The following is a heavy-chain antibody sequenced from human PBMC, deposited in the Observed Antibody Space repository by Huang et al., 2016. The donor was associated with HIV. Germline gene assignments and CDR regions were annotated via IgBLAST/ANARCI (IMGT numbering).Heavy chain of an antibody. CDR2: SSEDGSNK. CDR1: GFTFSSYA. V-gene: IGHV3-30*04. Sequence: QERLVESGGGVVQPGQSLRLSCAASGFTFSSYAMHWVRHVPGKGMEGVVVSSEDGSNKHDVDAVKGRFTISRDNSKKMLYLQMNSLRMGDTAVYYCARGSAGVLWFGEMWGQGTLVTVSS. D-gene: IGHD3-10*01. J-gene: IGHJ4*02. CDR3: ARGSAGVLWFGEM.